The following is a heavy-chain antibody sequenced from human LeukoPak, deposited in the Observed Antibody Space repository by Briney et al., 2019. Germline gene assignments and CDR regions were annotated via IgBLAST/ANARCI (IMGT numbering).Heavy chain of an antibody. D-gene: IGHD3-10*01. CDR3: ARDKDGGTMVRGVMLGY. CDR2: ISSSSSYI. CDR1: GFTFSSYS. J-gene: IGHJ4*02. Sequence: GGSLRLSCAASGFTFSSYSMNWVRQAPGKGLEWVSSISSSSSYIYYADSVKGRFTISRDNAKNSLYLQMNSLRAEDTAVSYCARDKDGGTMVRGVMLGYWGQGTLVTVSS. V-gene: IGHV3-21*01.